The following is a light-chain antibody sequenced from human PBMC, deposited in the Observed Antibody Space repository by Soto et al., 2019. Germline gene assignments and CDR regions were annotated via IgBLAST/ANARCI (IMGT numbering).Light chain of an antibody. V-gene: IGLV2-8*01. CDR1: SSDVGGYNY. J-gene: IGLJ1*01. Sequence: QSVLTQPPSASGSPGQSVTISCTGTSSDVGGYNYVSWYQQHPGKAPKLMIYEVSKRPSGVPDRFSGSKSGNTASLTVSGLQAEDEADYYCSSYAGSNNNYVFGTGTKVTVI. CDR2: EVS. CDR3: SSYAGSNNNYV.